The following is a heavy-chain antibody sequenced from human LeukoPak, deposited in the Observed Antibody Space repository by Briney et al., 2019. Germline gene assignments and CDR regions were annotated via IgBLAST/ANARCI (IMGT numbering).Heavy chain of an antibody. CDR3: ARARGYSGYHPIDY. V-gene: IGHV1-46*01. J-gene: IGHJ4*02. D-gene: IGHD5-12*01. CDR2: INPNDGST. CDR1: GYTFTSYD. Sequence: ASVKVSCKASGYTFTSYDINWVRQAPGQGLEWMGTINPNDGSTSYAQNFQGRVTMTRDTSTSTVYMDLSSLRSEDTAVYYCARARGYSGYHPIDYWGQGTLVTVSS.